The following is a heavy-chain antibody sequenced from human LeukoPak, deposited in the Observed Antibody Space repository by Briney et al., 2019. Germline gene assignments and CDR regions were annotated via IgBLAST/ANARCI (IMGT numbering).Heavy chain of an antibody. D-gene: IGHD3-16*01. Sequence: GGSLRLSCAASGFTFSSYSMNWVRQAPGKGLEWVSSISSSSSYIYYADSVKGRFTISRDNAKNSLYLQMNSLRAEDTAVYYCARDQEKFGLYYYMDVWGKGTTVAVSS. CDR1: GFTFSSYS. J-gene: IGHJ6*03. CDR3: ARDQEKFGLYYYMDV. CDR2: ISSSSSYI. V-gene: IGHV3-21*01.